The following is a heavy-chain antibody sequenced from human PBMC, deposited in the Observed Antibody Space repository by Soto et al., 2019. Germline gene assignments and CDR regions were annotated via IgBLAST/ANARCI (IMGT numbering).Heavy chain of an antibody. CDR3: ARVNTMVRGVPFYGMDV. D-gene: IGHD3-10*01. J-gene: IGHJ6*02. CDR2: IYYSGST. Sequence: SETLSLTCTVSGGSISSGGYYWSWIRQHPGKGLEWIGYIYYSGSTYYNPSLKSRVTISVDTSKNQFSLKLSSVTAADTAVYYCARVNTMVRGVPFYGMDVWGQGTTVTVSS. CDR1: GGSISSGGYY. V-gene: IGHV4-31*03.